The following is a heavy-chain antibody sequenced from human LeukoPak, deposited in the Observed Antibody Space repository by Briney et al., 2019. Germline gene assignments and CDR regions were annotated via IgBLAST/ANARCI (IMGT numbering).Heavy chain of an antibody. V-gene: IGHV1-2*02. CDR2: IKPDSGGI. CDR3: ARVGGGKAAVAFDI. Sequence: ASVKVSCKASGYTFTDHYMHWVRQAPGQVLEWLGWIKPDSGGINYAQNFQGRVTMTRDTSISTAYMELSRLRSDDTAVYYYARVGGGKAAVAFDIWGQGTMVTVSS. D-gene: IGHD6-13*01. J-gene: IGHJ3*02. CDR1: GYTFTDHY.